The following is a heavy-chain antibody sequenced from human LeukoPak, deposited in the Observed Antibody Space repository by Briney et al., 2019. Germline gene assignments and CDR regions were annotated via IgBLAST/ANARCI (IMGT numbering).Heavy chain of an antibody. CDR2: INTSGST. J-gene: IGHJ5*02. V-gene: IGHV4-61*02. CDR1: GGSISSGSYY. D-gene: IGHD6-13*01. CDR3: ARGIDSSSWYNWFDP. Sequence: SSETLSLTCTVSGGSISSGSYYWSWIRQPAGKGLEWIGRINTSGSTNYNPSLKSRVTISVDTSKNQFSLKLSSVTAADTAVYYCARGIDSSSWYNWFDPWGQGTLVTVSS.